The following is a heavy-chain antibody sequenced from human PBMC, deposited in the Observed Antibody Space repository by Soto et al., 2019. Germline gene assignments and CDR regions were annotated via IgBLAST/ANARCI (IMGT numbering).Heavy chain of an antibody. CDR2: INHSGST. CDR3: ATLVPAAMPEQSKNYYYYMDV. CDR1: GGSFSGYY. D-gene: IGHD2-2*01. V-gene: IGHV4-34*01. J-gene: IGHJ6*03. Sequence: SETLSLTCAVYGGSFSGYYWSWIRQPPGKGLEWIGEINHSGSTNYNPSLKSRVTISVDTSKNQFSLKLSSVTAADTAVYYCATLVPAAMPEQSKNYYYYMDVWGKGTTVTVSS.